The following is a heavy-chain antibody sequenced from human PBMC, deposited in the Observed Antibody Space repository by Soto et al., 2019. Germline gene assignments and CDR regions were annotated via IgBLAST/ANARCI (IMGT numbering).Heavy chain of an antibody. J-gene: IGHJ4*02. CDR3: ARWGSSSSLDY. CDR2: IIPIFGTA. Sequence: ASVKVSCKASGGTFSSYAMSWVRQAPGQWLEWMGGIIPIFGTANYAQKFQGRVTITADESTSTAYMELSSLRSEDTAVYYCARWGSSSSLDYWGQGTLVTFSS. CDR1: GGTFSSYA. D-gene: IGHD6-6*01. V-gene: IGHV1-69*13.